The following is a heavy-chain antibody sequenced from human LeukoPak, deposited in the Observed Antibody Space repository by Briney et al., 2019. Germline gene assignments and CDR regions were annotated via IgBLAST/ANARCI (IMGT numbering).Heavy chain of an antibody. CDR2: ISTYNGDT. J-gene: IGHJ4*02. CDR1: GYTFTRYA. V-gene: IGHV1-18*01. CDR3: ARDPSNSSGRYIFFDF. D-gene: IGHD6-13*01. Sequence: ASVKVSCKGSGYTFTRYAITWVRQAPGQGLEWMGWISTYNGDTKYAQNLQGRVTMTRDTSTNTAYMELRSLRSDGTAVYYCARDPSNSSGRYIFFDFWGQGTLVTVSS.